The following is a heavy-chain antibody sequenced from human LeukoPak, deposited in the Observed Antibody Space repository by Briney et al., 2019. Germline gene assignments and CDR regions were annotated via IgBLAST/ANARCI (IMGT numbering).Heavy chain of an antibody. Sequence: GGSLRLSCAASGFTFSNFWMHWVRQAPGKGLVWVSRINSDGSSTAYADSVKGRFTISRDNAKNTLYLQMNSLRAGDTAMFYCARAPVQYCGGDCDAFDIWGQGTMVTVSS. CDR1: GFTFSNFW. V-gene: IGHV3-74*01. D-gene: IGHD2-21*02. J-gene: IGHJ3*02. CDR2: INSDGSST. CDR3: ARAPVQYCGGDCDAFDI.